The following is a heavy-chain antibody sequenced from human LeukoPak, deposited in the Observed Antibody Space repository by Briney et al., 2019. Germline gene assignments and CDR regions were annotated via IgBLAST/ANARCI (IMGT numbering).Heavy chain of an antibody. CDR1: GGTFSSYA. CDR2: IIPIFGTA. D-gene: IGHD3-22*01. Sequence: ASVKVSCKASGGTFSSYAISWVRQAPGQGLEWMGGIIPIFGTANYAQKFQGRVTITADESTSTAYMELSSLRSEDTAVYYCARYYYDSSSYDYWGQETLVTVSS. J-gene: IGHJ4*01. V-gene: IGHV1-69*13. CDR3: ARYYYDSSSYDY.